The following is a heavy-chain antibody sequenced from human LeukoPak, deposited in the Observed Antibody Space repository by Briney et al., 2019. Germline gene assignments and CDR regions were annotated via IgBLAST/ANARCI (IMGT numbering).Heavy chain of an antibody. CDR3: ASGAQVNWFDP. Sequence: GGSLRLSCAASGFTYDDYGMSWVRQAPGKGLEWVSGINWNGGSTGYADSVKGRFTISRDNAKNSPYLQMNSLRAEDTALYYCASGAQVNWFDPWGQGTLVTVSS. CDR2: INWNGGST. CDR1: GFTYDDYG. D-gene: IGHD3-10*01. V-gene: IGHV3-20*04. J-gene: IGHJ5*02.